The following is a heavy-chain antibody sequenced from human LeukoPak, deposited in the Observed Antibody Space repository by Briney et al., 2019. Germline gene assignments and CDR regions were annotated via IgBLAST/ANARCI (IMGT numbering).Heavy chain of an antibody. CDR2: IRSKANSYAT. J-gene: IGHJ4*02. D-gene: IGHD3-22*01. Sequence: GGSLRLSCAASGLTFSGSAMHWVRQASGKGLEWVGRIRSKANSYATAYAASVKGRFTISRDDSRNTAYLQMNSLKTEDTAVYYCTRHVYDSSGYVDYWGQGTLVTVSS. CDR3: TRHVYDSSGYVDY. V-gene: IGHV3-73*01. CDR1: GLTFSGSA.